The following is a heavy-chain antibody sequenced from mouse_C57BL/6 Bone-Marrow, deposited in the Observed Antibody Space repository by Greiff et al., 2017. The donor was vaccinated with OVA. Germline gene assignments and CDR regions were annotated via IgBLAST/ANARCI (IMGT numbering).Heavy chain of an antibody. J-gene: IGHJ2*01. CDR2: IDPSDSYT. CDR3: ARGGTTVVAPPYYFDY. CDR1: GYTFTSYW. Sequence: QVQLQQPGAELVRPGTSVKLSCKASGYTFTSYWMHWVKQRPGQGLEWIGVIDPSDSYTNYNQKFKGKATLTVDTSSSTAYMQLSSLTSEDSAVYYCARGGTTVVAPPYYFDYWGQGTTLTVSS. V-gene: IGHV1-59*01. D-gene: IGHD1-1*01.